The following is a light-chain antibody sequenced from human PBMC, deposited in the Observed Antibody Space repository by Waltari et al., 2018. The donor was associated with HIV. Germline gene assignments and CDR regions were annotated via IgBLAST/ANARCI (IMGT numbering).Light chain of an antibody. J-gene: IGKJ3*01. V-gene: IGKV4-1*01. CDR3: QQYYSTPLFA. Sequence: DIVMTQSPDSLAVSLGERDTINSKSSQSVLFSSNNKNYLAWYQQKPGQPPKLLVYWSSTRQSGVPDRFSGSGSGTDFTLTISSLQAEDVAVYYCQQYYSTPLFAFGPGTRVEIK. CDR1: QSVLFSSNNKNY. CDR2: WSS.